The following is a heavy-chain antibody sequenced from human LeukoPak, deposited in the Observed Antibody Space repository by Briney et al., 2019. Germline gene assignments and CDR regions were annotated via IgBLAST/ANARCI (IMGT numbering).Heavy chain of an antibody. CDR2: TYYRSKWYN. V-gene: IGHV6-1*01. CDR3: ARVRRDGYNPLYYFDY. D-gene: IGHD5-24*01. CDR1: GDSVSSNSAA. J-gene: IGHJ4*02. Sequence: SQTLSLTCAISGDSVSSNSAAWNWIRQSSSRGLEWLGRTYYRSKWYNDYAVSVKSRITINPDTSKNQFSQQLNSVTPEDTAVYYCARVRRDGYNPLYYFDYWGQGTLVTVSS.